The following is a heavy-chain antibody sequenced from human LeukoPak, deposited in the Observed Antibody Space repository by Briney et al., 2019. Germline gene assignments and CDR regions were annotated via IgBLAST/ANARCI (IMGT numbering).Heavy chain of an antibody. D-gene: IGHD2-15*01. J-gene: IGHJ5*02. Sequence: KASGTLSLTCIVSGDSISSSSYYWAGIRQPPGQGLECLGNIYYSGSTHYNPSLKNQVTISVDTSKNHFSLKLSPVTAADTVVYCCARVMGCSGVRCYSSSLFDPWGQGTLVTVSS. V-gene: IGHV4-39*02. CDR2: IYYSGST. CDR3: ARVMGCSGVRCYSSSLFDP. CDR1: GDSISSSSYY.